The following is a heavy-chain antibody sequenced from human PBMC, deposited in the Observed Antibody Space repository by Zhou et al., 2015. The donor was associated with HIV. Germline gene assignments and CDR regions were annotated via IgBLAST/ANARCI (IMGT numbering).Heavy chain of an antibody. CDR2: INPNSGGT. J-gene: IGHJ6*03. D-gene: IGHD2-2*01. CDR1: GYTFTGYY. V-gene: IGHV1-2*06. CDR3: ARAGVVPAAADYYYYYYMDV. Sequence: QVQLVQSGAEVKKPGASVKVSCKASGYTFTGYYMHWVRQAPGQGLEWMGRINPNSGGTNYAQKFQGRVTMTRDTSISTAYMELSRLRSDDTAVYYCARAGVVPAAADYYYYYYMDVWGKGTTVTVSS.